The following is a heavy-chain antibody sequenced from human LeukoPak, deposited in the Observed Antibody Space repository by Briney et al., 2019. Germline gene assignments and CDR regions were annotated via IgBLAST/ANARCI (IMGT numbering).Heavy chain of an antibody. V-gene: IGHV1-3*01. D-gene: IGHD3-10*01. Sequence: ASVKVSCKASGYTFTSYAMHWVRQAPGQRLEWMGWINAGNGNTKYSQKFQGRVTITRDTSASTAYMELSSLRSEDTAVYYCASQEGSSGSYYYYYYGMDVWGQGTTVTVSS. CDR1: GYTFTSYA. J-gene: IGHJ6*02. CDR3: ASQEGSSGSYYYYYYGMDV. CDR2: INAGNGNT.